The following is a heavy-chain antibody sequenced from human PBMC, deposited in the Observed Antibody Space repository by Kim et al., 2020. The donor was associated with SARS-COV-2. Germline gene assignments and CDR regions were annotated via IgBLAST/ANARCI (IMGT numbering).Heavy chain of an antibody. V-gene: IGHV7-4-1*02. CDR3: ARGDFDAIVGVLISVDALDI. CDR2: INTNTGDP. J-gene: IGHJ3*02. Sequence: ASVKVSCKASGYTFTSYSIHWVRQAPGQGLEWMGWINTNTGDPTYAQGFTGRVVFSLDTSISTTYLQISSLKAEDSAVYYCARGDFDAIVGVLISVDALDIWGQGTLVTVSS. D-gene: IGHD3-3*01. CDR1: GYTFTSYS.